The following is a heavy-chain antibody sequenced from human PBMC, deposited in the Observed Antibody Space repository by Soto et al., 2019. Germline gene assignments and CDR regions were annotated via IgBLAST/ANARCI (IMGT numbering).Heavy chain of an antibody. J-gene: IGHJ5*02. CDR2: IYYSGST. Sequence: QVQLQESGPGLVKPSQTLSLTCTVSGGSISSGGYYWTWIRQHPGKGLEWIGYIYYSGSTYYNPSPKGRVTKSGVRSKNQFSLKRSSVRAGDTAVYYWARSVSPWGQGTLVTVPS. CDR3: ARSVSP. CDR1: GGSISSGGYY. V-gene: IGHV4-31*03.